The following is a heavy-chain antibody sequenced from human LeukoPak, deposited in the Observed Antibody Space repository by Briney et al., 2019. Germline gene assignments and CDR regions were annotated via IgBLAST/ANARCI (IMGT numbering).Heavy chain of an antibody. CDR1: GFTFSNAW. CDR2: IKSKTDGGTT. CDR3: TTDGWGHDYGGWFDP. Sequence: GGSLRLSCAASGFTFSNAWMSWVRQAPGKGLEWVGRIKSKTDGGTTDYAAPVKGRFTISRDDSKNTLYLQMNSLKTEDTAVYYCTTDGWGHDYGGWFDPWGQGTLVTVSS. D-gene: IGHD4-23*01. V-gene: IGHV3-15*01. J-gene: IGHJ5*02.